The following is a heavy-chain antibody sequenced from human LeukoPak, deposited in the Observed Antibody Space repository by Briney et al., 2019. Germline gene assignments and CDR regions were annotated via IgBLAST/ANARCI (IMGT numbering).Heavy chain of an antibody. V-gene: IGHV1-3*03. J-gene: IGHJ4*02. CDR2: INAGNGNT. CDR3: ARAFTGYCNGGTCYSDN. D-gene: IGHD2-15*01. CDR1: GYTFTSYA. Sequence: GASVKVSCKASGYTFTSYAMHWVRQAPGQRLEWMGWINAGNGNTKYSQESQGRVTITRDTSASTAYMELSSLRSEDTAVYYCARAFTGYCNGGTCYSDNWGQGTLVTVSS.